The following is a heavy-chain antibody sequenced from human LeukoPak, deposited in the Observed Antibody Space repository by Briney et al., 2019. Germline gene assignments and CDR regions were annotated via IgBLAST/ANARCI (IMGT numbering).Heavy chain of an antibody. CDR3: ARQRGYHYDSTTSRFSDL. D-gene: IGHD3-22*01. Sequence: NPSETLSLTCTVSAGSISSSSYYWGWIRQPPGKGLEWIGSVYYSGITYYNPSLKSRVTISVDTSKNQFSLRLSSVTAADTAVYYWARQRGYHYDSTTSRFSDLWGQGTRVTVSS. J-gene: IGHJ5*02. V-gene: IGHV4-39*01. CDR1: AGSISSSSYY. CDR2: VYYSGIT.